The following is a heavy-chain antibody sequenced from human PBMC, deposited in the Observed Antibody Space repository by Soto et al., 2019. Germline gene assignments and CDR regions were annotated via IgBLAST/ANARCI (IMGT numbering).Heavy chain of an antibody. CDR2: IYIDGST. Sequence: EVQLVASGGGLVQPGGSLRLSCAGSGFTVSSNYMSWVRQAPGKGLEGVSVIYIDGSTYYADSVKGRFTIARHHSKNTHYPQRNSRRTEGTAVHYGAAPRLGYGGQGTLVNDSA. V-gene: IGHV3-53*04. CDR1: GFTVSSNY. CDR3: AAPRLGY. J-gene: IGHJ4*02.